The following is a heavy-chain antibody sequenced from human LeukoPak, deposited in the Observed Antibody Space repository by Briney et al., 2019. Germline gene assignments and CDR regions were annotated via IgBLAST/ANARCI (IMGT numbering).Heavy chain of an antibody. J-gene: IGHJ4*02. D-gene: IGHD6-19*01. Sequence: GGFLRLSCAASGFTVSSNYMSWVRQAPGKGLEWVSVIYSGGSTYYADSVKGRFTISRDNSKNTLYLQMNSLRAEDTAVHYCARARVSSGWYGFFDYWGQGTLVTVSS. V-gene: IGHV3-53*01. CDR3: ARARVSSGWYGFFDY. CDR2: IYSGGST. CDR1: GFTVSSNY.